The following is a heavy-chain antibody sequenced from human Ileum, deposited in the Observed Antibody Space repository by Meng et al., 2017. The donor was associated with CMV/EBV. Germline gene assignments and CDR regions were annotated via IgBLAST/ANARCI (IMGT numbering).Heavy chain of an antibody. V-gene: IGHV1-46*01. CDR3: ARGGGYPRSFDF. CDR2: INPSTTTT. CDR1: RFTLPNSY. Sequence: SCKASRFTLPNSYIHWVRQAPGQGLDWMGIINPSTTTTTYAQNFQGRVTMTRDTSTSTVYMELSSLRSEDSAVYYCARGGGYPRSFDFWGQGTLVTVSS. D-gene: IGHD5-12*01. J-gene: IGHJ4*02.